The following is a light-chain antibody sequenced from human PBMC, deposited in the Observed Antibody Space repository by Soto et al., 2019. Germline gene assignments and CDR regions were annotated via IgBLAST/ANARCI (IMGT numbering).Light chain of an antibody. V-gene: IGKV3-15*01. CDR1: QSVRSN. CDR2: GAS. CDR3: QQNGNLPPVS. J-gene: IGKJ5*01. Sequence: EIVMTQSPATLSVSPGERATLSCRASQSVRSNLAWYQQNPGQAPGLLIYGASTSATGITARFSGSGSGTEVSVTNSSVQSEEVAVDHCQQNGNLPPVSFGQGTRLEIK.